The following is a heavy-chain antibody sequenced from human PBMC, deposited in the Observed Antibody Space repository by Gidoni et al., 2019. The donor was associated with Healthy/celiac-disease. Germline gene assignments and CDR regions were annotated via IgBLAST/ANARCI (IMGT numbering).Heavy chain of an antibody. CDR3: AKDLYGDYVGDY. J-gene: IGHJ4*02. V-gene: IGHV3-23*01. Sequence: EVQLLESGGGLVQPGGCLRLSCAASGFTFSNYAMTWVRQAPGKGLEWVSTISGTDGSTYYADSVKGRFTISRDNSKNTLYLQMNTLRAEDTAVYYCAKDLYGDYVGDYWGQGTLVTVSP. CDR2: ISGTDGST. CDR1: GFTFSNYA. D-gene: IGHD4-17*01.